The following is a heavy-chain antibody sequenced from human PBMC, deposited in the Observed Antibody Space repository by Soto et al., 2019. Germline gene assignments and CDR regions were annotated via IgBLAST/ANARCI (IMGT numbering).Heavy chain of an antibody. CDR2: IFIDGTT. D-gene: IGHD3-10*01. Sequence: PGGSLRLSCAASGFSVRSSQMSWVRQAPGKGLEWVSVIFIDGTTHYGVSVKGRFTISRDSARNTLYLQMNGLRVDDTAVYYCAKVGPYDSGSYMFRYDRFDYWGQGTLVTVSS. V-gene: IGHV3-53*01. J-gene: IGHJ4*02. CDR1: GFSVRSSQ. CDR3: AKVGPYDSGSYMFRYDRFDY.